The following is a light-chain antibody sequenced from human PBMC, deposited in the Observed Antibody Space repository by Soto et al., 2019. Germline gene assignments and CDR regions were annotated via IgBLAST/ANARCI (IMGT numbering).Light chain of an antibody. CDR3: CSYAGSFTYV. CDR1: SSDVGGYNY. CDR2: DVT. J-gene: IGLJ1*01. Sequence: QSALTQPRSVSGSPGQSVTISCTGTSSDVGGYNYVSWYQQYPGKAPKLFISDVTKRPSGVPDRFSGSKSGNTASLTISGLQSEDEADYYCCSYAGSFTYVFGTGTKLTV. V-gene: IGLV2-11*01.